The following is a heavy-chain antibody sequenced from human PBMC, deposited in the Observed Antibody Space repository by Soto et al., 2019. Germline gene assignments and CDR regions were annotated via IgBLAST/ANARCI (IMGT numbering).Heavy chain of an antibody. CDR3: ARDKSGGSYYVTTNPFDY. J-gene: IGHJ4*02. V-gene: IGHV1-69*13. Sequence: SVKVSCKASGGTFSSYAISWVRQAPGQGLEWMGGIIPIFGTANYAQKFQGRVTITADESTSTAYMELSSLRSEDTAVYYCARDKSGGSYYVTTNPFDYWGQGTLVTVSS. CDR2: IIPIFGTA. D-gene: IGHD1-26*01. CDR1: GGTFSSYA.